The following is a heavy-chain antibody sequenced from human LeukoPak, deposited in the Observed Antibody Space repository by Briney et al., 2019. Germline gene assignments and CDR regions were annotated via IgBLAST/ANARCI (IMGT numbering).Heavy chain of an antibody. J-gene: IGHJ4*02. CDR1: GYTFTSYY. V-gene: IGHV1-46*01. D-gene: IGHD1-26*01. CDR2: INPSGGST. Sequence: ASVKVSCKASGYTFTSYYMHWVRQAPGRGLEWMGIINPSGGSTSYAQKFQGRVTMTRDTSTSTVYMELSSLRSEDTAVYYCARDNSIYSGSPKGDFDYWGQGTLVTVSS. CDR3: ARDNSIYSGSPKGDFDY.